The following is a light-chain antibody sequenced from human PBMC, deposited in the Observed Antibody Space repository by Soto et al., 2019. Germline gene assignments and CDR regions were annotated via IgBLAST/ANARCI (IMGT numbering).Light chain of an antibody. CDR1: KLGDKY. Sequence: SYELTQPPSVSVFPGQTASIPCSGDKLGDKYACWYQQKPGQSPVLVIYQDSRRPSGVTDRFSGSKSGTSASLAITGLQAEDEATYYCQSYDSSLRGSGVFGGGTQLTVL. CDR3: QSYDSSLRGSGV. V-gene: IGLV3-1*01. J-gene: IGLJ3*02. CDR2: QDS.